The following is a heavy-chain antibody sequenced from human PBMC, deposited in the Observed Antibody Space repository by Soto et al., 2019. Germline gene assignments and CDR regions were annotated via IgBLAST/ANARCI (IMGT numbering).Heavy chain of an antibody. CDR1: GGTFSSYA. J-gene: IGHJ4*02. CDR3: ARILRGGDDY. Sequence: QVQLVQSGAEVKKPGSSVKVSCKASGGTFSSYAISWVRQAPGQGLEWMGGIIPIFGTANYAQKFQGRVTITADKSTSTAYMGRGSWRSEDRAGYYCARILRGGDDYWGQGTLVTVSS. CDR2: IIPIFGTA. V-gene: IGHV1-69*06. D-gene: IGHD3-16*01.